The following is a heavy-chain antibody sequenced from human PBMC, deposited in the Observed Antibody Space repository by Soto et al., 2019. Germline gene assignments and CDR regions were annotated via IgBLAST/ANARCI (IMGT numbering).Heavy chain of an antibody. Sequence: PGGSLRLSCAASGFTVTNAWISWVRQAPGKGLEWVGRITSETDGETTDYAAPVKGRFSISRDDSKNTVYLQMNSLKREDTAIYYCATGVTGTFDYWGQGTLVTVSS. D-gene: IGHD1-1*01. CDR1: GFTVTNAW. CDR2: ITSETDGETT. V-gene: IGHV3-15*01. CDR3: ATGVTGTFDY. J-gene: IGHJ4*02.